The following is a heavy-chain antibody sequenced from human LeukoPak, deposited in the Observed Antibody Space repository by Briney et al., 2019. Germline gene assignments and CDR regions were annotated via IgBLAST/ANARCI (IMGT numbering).Heavy chain of an antibody. Sequence: GESLKISCQGSGYSFNSYWIGWVRQMPAKSLEWVGIIYPVDSDTRYSPSFQGQAPISADKSISTAYLQWSSLKASDTAMYYCARHPYDSSGYYRYYYYMDVWGKGTTVTASS. CDR3: ARHPYDSSGYYRYYYYMDV. V-gene: IGHV5-51*01. CDR1: GYSFNSYW. CDR2: IYPVDSDT. J-gene: IGHJ6*03. D-gene: IGHD3-22*01.